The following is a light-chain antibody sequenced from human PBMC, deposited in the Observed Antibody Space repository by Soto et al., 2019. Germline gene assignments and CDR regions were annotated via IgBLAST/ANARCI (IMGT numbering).Light chain of an antibody. Sequence: EVVMTQSPSTLSVSPGERATLSCRASQSVSSNFAWYQQKPCQAPRLLIYGASTRATGIPARFSGSGSGTDFTLTISSLQSEDFAVYYCQQYNKWPLYTFGQGTKLEIK. V-gene: IGKV3-15*01. J-gene: IGKJ2*01. CDR3: QQYNKWPLYT. CDR2: GAS. CDR1: QSVSSN.